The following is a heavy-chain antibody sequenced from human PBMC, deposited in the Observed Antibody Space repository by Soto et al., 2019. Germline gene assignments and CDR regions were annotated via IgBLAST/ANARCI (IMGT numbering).Heavy chain of an antibody. CDR2: ISYGGSNK. CDR1: GFTFSNYA. CDR3: ARDLGNNYGSFAY. V-gene: IGHV3-30-3*01. D-gene: IGHD4-17*01. Sequence: LRLSCVASGFTFSNYAMNWVRQAPGKGLEWVAVISYGGSNKCYADSVKGRITISRDNSRNTLYLQMNNLRAEDTAMYYCARDLGNNYGSFAYWGQGTLVTVSS. J-gene: IGHJ4*02.